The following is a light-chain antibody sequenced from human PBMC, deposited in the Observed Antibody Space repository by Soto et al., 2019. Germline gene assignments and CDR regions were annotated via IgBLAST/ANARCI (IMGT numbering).Light chain of an antibody. J-gene: IGLJ1*01. CDR2: EGS. CDR3: CSYAGRSTYV. Sequence: QSALTQPPSASGSPGQSVAISCTGTSSDVGGYNYVSWYQQHPGKAPKLMIYEGSKRPSGVSNRFSGSKSGNTASLTISGLQPEDETDYYCCSYAGRSTYVFGTGTKVTVL. CDR1: SSDVGGYNY. V-gene: IGLV2-23*01.